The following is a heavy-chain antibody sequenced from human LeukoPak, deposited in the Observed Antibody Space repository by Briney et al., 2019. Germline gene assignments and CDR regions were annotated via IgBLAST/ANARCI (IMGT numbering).Heavy chain of an antibody. CDR3: AKVRFLEWLLYGDFDY. J-gene: IGHJ4*02. CDR1: GFTFSSYA. V-gene: IGHV3-23*01. CDR2: ISGSGGST. Sequence: QPGGSLRLSCAASGFTFSSYAMSWVRQAPGKGLEWVSAISGSGGSTYYADSVKGRFTISRDNSKNTLYLQMNSLRAEDTAVYYCAKVRFLEWLLYGDFDYWGQGTLVTVSS. D-gene: IGHD3-3*01.